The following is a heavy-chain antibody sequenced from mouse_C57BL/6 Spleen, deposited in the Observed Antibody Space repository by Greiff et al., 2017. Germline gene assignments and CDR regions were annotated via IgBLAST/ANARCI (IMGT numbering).Heavy chain of an antibody. V-gene: IGHV1-18*01. Sequence: VQLQQSGPELVKPGASVKIPCKASGYTFTDYNMDWVKQSHGKSLEWIGDINPNNGGTIYNQKFKGKATLTVDKSSSTAYMEIRSLTSEDTAVYYCARRGYSDAMDYWGQGTSVTVAS. D-gene: IGHD2-12*01. J-gene: IGHJ4*01. CDR3: ARRGYSDAMDY. CDR2: INPNNGGT. CDR1: GYTFTDYN.